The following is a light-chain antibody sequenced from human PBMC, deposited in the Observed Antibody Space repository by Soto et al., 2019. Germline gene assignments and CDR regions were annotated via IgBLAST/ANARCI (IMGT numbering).Light chain of an antibody. V-gene: IGLV1-44*01. J-gene: IGLJ1*01. Sequence: QSVLTQPPSVSGTPGQRVTISCSGSSSNIGTNPVNWYQQLPGATPHLLIYNNDQRPSGAPDRFSGSKSGTSASLAISGLQSEDEADYYCAVWNDNVNGPGYVFGTGTKVTVL. CDR1: SSNIGTNP. CDR2: NND. CDR3: AVWNDNVNGPGYV.